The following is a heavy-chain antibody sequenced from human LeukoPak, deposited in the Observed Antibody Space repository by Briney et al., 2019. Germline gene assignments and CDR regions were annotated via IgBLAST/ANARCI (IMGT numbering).Heavy chain of an antibody. CDR2: IHSGGST. Sequence: GTSLRLSCAASGFTVSSKCMSWVRQAPGKGLQWVSVIHSGGSTYYADSVKGRFTVSRDNSKNTLYLQMNSLRAEDTAVYYCARDLQNYDSRTFDYWGQGTLVTVSS. V-gene: IGHV3-66*01. CDR3: ARDLQNYDSRTFDY. D-gene: IGHD3-22*01. CDR1: GFTVSSKC. J-gene: IGHJ4*02.